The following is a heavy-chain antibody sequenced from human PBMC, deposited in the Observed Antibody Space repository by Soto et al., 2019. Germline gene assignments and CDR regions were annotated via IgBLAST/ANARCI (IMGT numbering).Heavy chain of an antibody. CDR3: AKVFYYYDSSGYYYFDY. CDR1: GFTFSSYA. J-gene: IGHJ4*02. CDR2: ISCSGSTI. D-gene: IGHD3-22*01. V-gene: IGHV3-23*01. Sequence: EVQLLESGGGLVQPGGSLRLSCAASGFTFSSYAVSWVRQAPGKGPEWISSISCSGSTIYYADSVKGRFTISRDNSKNTLYLQMSSLRAEDTAVYYCAKVFYYYDSSGYYYFDYWGQGTLVTVSS.